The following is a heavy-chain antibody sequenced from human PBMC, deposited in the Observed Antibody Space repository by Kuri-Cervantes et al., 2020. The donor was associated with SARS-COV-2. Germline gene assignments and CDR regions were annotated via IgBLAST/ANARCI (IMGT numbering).Heavy chain of an antibody. CDR1: GSTLTELP. CDR3: ATEGYSIIIWAFAH. D-gene: IGHD3-22*01. Sequence: ASVKVSCKVSGSTLTELPLHWVRQAPGKGLEWMGGFDPEQREIIYAQKFQGRVSMTEDTSTDTAYMELSSLRSEDTAVYYCATEGYSIIIWAFAHWGQGTMVTVSS. J-gene: IGHJ3*01. CDR2: FDPEQREI. V-gene: IGHV1-24*01.